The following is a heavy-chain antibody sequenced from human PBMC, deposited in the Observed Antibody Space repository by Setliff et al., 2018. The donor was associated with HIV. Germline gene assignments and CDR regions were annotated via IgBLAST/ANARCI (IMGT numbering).Heavy chain of an antibody. CDR2: ISAYNGNT. CDR1: GYTFTSYG. D-gene: IGHD4-17*01. V-gene: IGHV1-18*01. Sequence: GASVKVSCKASGYTFTSYGISWVRQAPGQGLEWMGWISAYNGNTNYAQKLQGRVTMTTDTSTSTAYMELRSLRSDDTAVYYCAGDQGTTVVTPVDYWGQGTLVTVSS. CDR3: AGDQGTTVVTPVDY. J-gene: IGHJ4*02.